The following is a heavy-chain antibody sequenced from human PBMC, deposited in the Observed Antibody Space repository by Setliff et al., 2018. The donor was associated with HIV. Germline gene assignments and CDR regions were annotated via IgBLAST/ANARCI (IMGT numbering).Heavy chain of an antibody. V-gene: IGHV1-3*01. CDR3: VRGALLAAFDFDY. CDR1: GYTFTTYS. Sequence: ASVKVSCKASGYTFTTYSLHWVRQAPGHSLEWVGWINVGKGDTKYSQELQDRVTITRDTSANTAYMELSSLRSDDTAVYFCVRGALLAAFDFDYWGQGTLVTVSS. J-gene: IGHJ4*01. CDR2: INVGKGDT. D-gene: IGHD3-10*01.